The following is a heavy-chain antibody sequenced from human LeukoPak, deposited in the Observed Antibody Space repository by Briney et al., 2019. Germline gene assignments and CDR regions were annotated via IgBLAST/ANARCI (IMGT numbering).Heavy chain of an antibody. CDR1: GYTFAGYF. J-gene: IGHJ4*02. V-gene: IGHV1-2*02. CDR3: ARSLAAGRLYHLDY. CDR2: INPNTGDT. Sequence: ASVKVSCKASGYTFAGYFLHWVRQAPGQGLERMGRINPNTGDTNYAQKFPDRVTMTRDTSISTAYLELNRLRSDDTAIYYCARSLAAGRLYHLDYWGLGTLVTVSS. D-gene: IGHD2-2*02.